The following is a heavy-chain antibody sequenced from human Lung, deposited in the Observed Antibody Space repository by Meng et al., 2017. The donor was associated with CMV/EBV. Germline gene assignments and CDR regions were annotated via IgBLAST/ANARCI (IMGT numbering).Heavy chain of an antibody. J-gene: IGHJ1*01. CDR1: GDSITNHNW. CDR3: LRRSGGSV. CDR2: IPHRGSS. V-gene: IGHV4-4*02. Sequence: QVQLRESGPSLVKPSEPLSLTCAVSGDSITNHNWWAWVRQPPGKGLEWIGEIPHRGSSAYNPSLKSRVSMSIDKSKNQFSLKLTSVTAADTAVYHCLRRSGGSVWGQGTLVTVSS. D-gene: IGHD3-10*01.